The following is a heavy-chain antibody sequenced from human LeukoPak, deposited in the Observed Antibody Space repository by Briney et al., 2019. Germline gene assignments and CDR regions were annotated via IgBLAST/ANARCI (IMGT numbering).Heavy chain of an antibody. V-gene: IGHV3-30*04. CDR1: RFTFSNYA. Sequence: GRSLRLSCAASRFTFSNYAMHWVRQAPGKGPEWVGVISDDGSKKYYADSVKGRVTISRDDSKNTLYLQMNSLRAEDTAVYFCARARSDRSVYYYGRYLAPRGQGPLVTVS. CDR3: ARARSDRSVYYYGRYLAP. CDR2: ISDDGSKK. D-gene: IGHD3-22*01. J-gene: IGHJ5*02.